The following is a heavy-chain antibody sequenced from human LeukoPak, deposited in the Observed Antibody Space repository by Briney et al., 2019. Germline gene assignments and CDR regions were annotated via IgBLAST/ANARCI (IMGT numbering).Heavy chain of an antibody. V-gene: IGHV3-33*05. CDR2: ILYDGINR. J-gene: IGHJ6*02. CDR1: GFTFSNYG. CDR3: ARRPSLGYSYGPNYYYGMDV. Sequence: PGGSLRLSCAASGFTFSNYGMHWVRQAPGKGLEWVAVILYDGINRYYEDSVKGRFTISRDTSENMLYLQMNSLRAEDTAVYYCARRPSLGYSYGPNYYYGMDVWGQGTTVTVSS. D-gene: IGHD5-18*01.